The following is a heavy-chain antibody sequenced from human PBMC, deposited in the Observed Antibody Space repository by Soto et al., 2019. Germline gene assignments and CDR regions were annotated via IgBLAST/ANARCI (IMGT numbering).Heavy chain of an antibody. CDR2: IYYSGST. D-gene: IGHD6-19*01. Sequence: SDNLSLTCTVTGGSISSNYWRWILQPPGKGLEWIGYIYYSGSTNYNPSRKSRVTISVDTSNNQFSLKLSSVTAADTAVYYCARVSPTVAGTSEYFDYWGQGTLVTVSS. V-gene: IGHV4-59*07. J-gene: IGHJ4*02. CDR1: GGSISSNY. CDR3: ARVSPTVAGTSEYFDY.